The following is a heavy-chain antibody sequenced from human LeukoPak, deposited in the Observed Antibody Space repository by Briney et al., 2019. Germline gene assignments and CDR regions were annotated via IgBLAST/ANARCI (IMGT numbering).Heavy chain of an antibody. CDR1: GLTFSYYG. CDR2: IREGGRINE. J-gene: IGHJ3*01. Sequence: GGSLRLSCRVSGLTFSYYGMHWVRQPPGKGREWVAFIREGGRINEYYADSVKGRFTISRDNSKRSLYLQMNSLIPEDTAVYYCAKSRAPTADPDAFDVWGQGTMVTVSS. V-gene: IGHV3-30*02. D-gene: IGHD1-14*01. CDR3: AKSRAPTADPDAFDV.